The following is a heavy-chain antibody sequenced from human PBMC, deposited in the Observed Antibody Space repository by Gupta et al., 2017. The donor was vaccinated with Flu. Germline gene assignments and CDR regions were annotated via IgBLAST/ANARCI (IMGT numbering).Heavy chain of an antibody. CDR1: GFTFSSYS. CDR3: ARDFLLQYRGGYYYYGMDV. Sequence: EVQLVESGGGLVKPGGSLRLSCAASGFTFSSYSMNWVRQDPGKGLEWVSSISSSSSYIYYADSVKGRFTISRDNAKNSLYLQMNSLRAEDTAVYYCARDFLLQYRGGYYYYGMDVWGQGTTVTVSS. D-gene: IGHD3-22*01. V-gene: IGHV3-21*01. CDR2: ISSSSSYI. J-gene: IGHJ6*02.